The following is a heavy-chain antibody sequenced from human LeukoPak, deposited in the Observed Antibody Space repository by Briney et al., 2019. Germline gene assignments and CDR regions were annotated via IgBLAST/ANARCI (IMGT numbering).Heavy chain of an antibody. V-gene: IGHV4-34*01. CDR2: ISHSGST. J-gene: IGHJ4*02. CDR3: VTYYYGSSAPKRNY. Sequence: PSETLSLTCAVYGGSFSDYFWSWIRQPPGKGLEWIGEISHSGSTTYNPSLRSRVTISGDTSKKQYSLKLSSVTAADTAVYYCVTYYYGSSAPKRNYWGQGILVTVSS. CDR1: GGSFSDYF. D-gene: IGHD3-22*01.